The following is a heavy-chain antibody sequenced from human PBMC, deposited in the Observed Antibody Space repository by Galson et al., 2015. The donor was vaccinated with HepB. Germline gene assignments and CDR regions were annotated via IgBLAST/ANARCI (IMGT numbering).Heavy chain of an antibody. CDR1: GINVNNDA. CDR2: ISTSGVV. V-gene: IGHV3-69-1*02. J-gene: IGHJ6*02. D-gene: IGHD7-27*01. Sequence: SLRLSCAASGINVNNDAIDWVRQAPEKGLEWLSFISTSGVVSYADSVKGRLTISRDTVKNSLYLQTNSLRDEDTAVYYCSREGAGDHFGLDVWGQGTTVTVSS. CDR3: SREGAGDHFGLDV.